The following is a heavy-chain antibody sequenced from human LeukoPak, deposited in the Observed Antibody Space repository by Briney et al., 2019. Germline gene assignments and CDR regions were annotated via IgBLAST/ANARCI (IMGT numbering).Heavy chain of an antibody. CDR3: TRPTPYGMDV. V-gene: IGHV3-73*01. Sequence: GGSLRLSCAASGFTFSGSAMHWVRQASGKGLEWVGRIRSKANSYATAYAASVKGRFTISRDDSKNTAYLQMNSLKTEDTAVYYCTRPTPYGMDVWGQGTTVTVSS. D-gene: IGHD2-15*01. J-gene: IGHJ6*02. CDR2: IRSKANSYAT. CDR1: GFTFSGSA.